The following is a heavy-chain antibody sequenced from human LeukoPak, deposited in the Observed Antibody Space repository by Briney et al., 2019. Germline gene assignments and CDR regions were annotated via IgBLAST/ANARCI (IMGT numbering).Heavy chain of an antibody. CDR3: AKELGGLLLDDAFDI. V-gene: IGHV3-53*01. CDR1: GFTVSSSY. CDR2: IYSGGTT. D-gene: IGHD2-15*01. Sequence: TGGSLRLSCAASGFTVSSSYMSWVCQAPEKGLEWVSVIYSGGTTYYADSVKGRFTISRDNSKNTLYLQMNSLRAEDTAVYYCAKELGGLLLDDAFDIWGQGTMVTVSS. J-gene: IGHJ3*02.